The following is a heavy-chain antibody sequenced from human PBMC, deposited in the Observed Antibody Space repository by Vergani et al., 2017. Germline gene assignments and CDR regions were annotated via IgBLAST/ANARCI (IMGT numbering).Heavy chain of an antibody. CDR1: GGSISSSGDC. D-gene: IGHD4-17*01. J-gene: IGHJ5*02. V-gene: IGHV4-39*01. CDR2: IKPNGHT. CDR3: TRQDDVDHGKPNWFDP. Sequence: QRQLQESGPGLVKPSETLSLTCDVSGGSISSSGDCWGWIRQPPGKGLGCIGSIKPNGHTPYNPSLKSRVTISVDTSKSQFFLRLNSVTAADTAVYYCTRQDDVDHGKPNWFDPWSQGTLLTVSS.